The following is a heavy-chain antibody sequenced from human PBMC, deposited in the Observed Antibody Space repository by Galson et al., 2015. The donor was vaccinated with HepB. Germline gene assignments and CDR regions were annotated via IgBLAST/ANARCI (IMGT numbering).Heavy chain of an antibody. CDR1: GFTLSSYG. J-gene: IGHJ6*02. CDR3: AKEGWIEDFYYYGMDV. Sequence: SLRLSCAASGFTLSSYGMHWVRQAPGKGLEWVAIISYDGSNKYYADSVKGRFTISRDNSKNTLYLQMNSLRAEDTAVYYCAKEGWIEDFYYYGMDVWGQGTTVTVSS. CDR2: ISYDGSNK. D-gene: IGHD2-2*03. V-gene: IGHV3-30*18.